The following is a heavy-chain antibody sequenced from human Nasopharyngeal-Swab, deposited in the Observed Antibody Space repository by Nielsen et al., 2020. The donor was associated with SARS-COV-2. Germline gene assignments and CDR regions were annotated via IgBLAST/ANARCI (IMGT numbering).Heavy chain of an antibody. J-gene: IGHJ4*02. CDR2: IYYNGNS. CDR3: VREPNSGVYFDS. V-gene: IGHV4-59*13. D-gene: IGHD5-12*01. CDR1: GGSINNYY. Sequence: ESLKISFTVSGGSINNYYWNWIRQPPGKGLEWIGYIYYNGNSNYNPSLKSRVTMSVDTSKNQFSLKLSSVTAMDTAVYYCVREPNSGVYFDSWGQGTLVTVSS.